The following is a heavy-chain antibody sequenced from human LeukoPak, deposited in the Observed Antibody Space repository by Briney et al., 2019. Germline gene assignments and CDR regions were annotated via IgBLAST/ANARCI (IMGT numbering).Heavy chain of an antibody. CDR1: GGSISSYY. J-gene: IGHJ4*02. D-gene: IGHD3-10*01. V-gene: IGHV4-59*01. Sequence: SETLSLTCTVSGGSISSYYWSWIRQPPGKGLEWIGYIYYSGSTNYKSSLKSRVTISVDTSKNQFSLKLRSVTAADTAVYYCARSPVPYYYGSGGFDYWGQGTLVTVSS. CDR2: IYYSGST. CDR3: ARSPVPYYYGSGGFDY.